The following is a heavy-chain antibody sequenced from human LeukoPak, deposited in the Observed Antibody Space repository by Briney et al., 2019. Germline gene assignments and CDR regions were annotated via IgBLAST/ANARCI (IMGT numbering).Heavy chain of an antibody. CDR2: IWYDGSNK. D-gene: IGHD5-24*01. Sequence: SGRSLRLSCAASGFIFSSYGMHWVRQAPGKGLEWVAVIWYDGSNKYYADSVKGRFTISRDNSKNTLYVQMNSLRVEDTAVYYWARDREMYYYYGMDVWGQGTTVTVSS. V-gene: IGHV3-33*01. CDR3: ARDREMYYYYGMDV. J-gene: IGHJ6*02. CDR1: GFIFSSYG.